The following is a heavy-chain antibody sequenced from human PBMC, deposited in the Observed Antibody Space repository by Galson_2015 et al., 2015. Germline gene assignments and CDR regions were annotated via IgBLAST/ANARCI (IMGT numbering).Heavy chain of an antibody. D-gene: IGHD3-10*01. J-gene: IGHJ4*02. CDR3: ARTLRGLRGEFDY. CDR2: IYPGDSDT. Sequence: QSGAEVKKPGESLQISCEASGYSFTNYWIAWVRQMSGKGPEWMGIIYPGDSDTRYSPSFQGQVTISADKSISTAYLQWSSLKASDTAMYYCARTLRGLRGEFDYWGQGSLVTVSS. CDR1: GYSFTNYW. V-gene: IGHV5-51*03.